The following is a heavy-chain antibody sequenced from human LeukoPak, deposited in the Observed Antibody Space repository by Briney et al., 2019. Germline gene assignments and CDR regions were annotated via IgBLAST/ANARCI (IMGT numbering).Heavy chain of an antibody. CDR1: GFTFSSYW. Sequence: PGGSLRLSCAASGFTFSSYWMSWVRQAPGKGLEWVANIKQDGSEKYYVDSVKGRFTISRDNAKNSLYLQMNSLRAEDTAVYYCVRDVVRGNYYYYYGMDVWGQGTTVTVSS. CDR3: VRDVVRGNYYYYYGMDV. D-gene: IGHD3-10*02. J-gene: IGHJ6*02. V-gene: IGHV3-7*05. CDR2: IKQDGSEK.